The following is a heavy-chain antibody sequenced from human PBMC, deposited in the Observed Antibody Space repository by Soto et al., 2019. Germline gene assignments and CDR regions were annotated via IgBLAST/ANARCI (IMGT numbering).Heavy chain of an antibody. D-gene: IGHD5-18*01. J-gene: IGHJ4*02. Sequence: QVQLQESGPGLLKASETLSLTCSVSGGSIGTFYWSWIRQPPGKGLEWIGYISYSGSTNYNPSLISRLAISLDASKNPIFQTVISLPAPDPAVYFCARPVRRLGSSYGYSYQYWGQGTLVTVSS. CDR1: GGSIGTFY. V-gene: IGHV4-59*08. CDR3: ARPVRRLGSSYGYSYQY. CDR2: ISYSGST.